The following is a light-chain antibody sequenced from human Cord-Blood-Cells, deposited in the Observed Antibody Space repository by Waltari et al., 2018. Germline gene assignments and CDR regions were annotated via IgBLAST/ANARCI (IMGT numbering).Light chain of an antibody. Sequence: QSTLTQPASVSGSPGQSLTISCTGTSSDVGRYHLVSWYQQHPGKAPKLMIYEGSKRPSGVSNRFSGSKSGNTASLTISGLQAEDEADYYCCSYAGSSTLVFGGGTKLTVL. CDR1: SSDVGRYHL. J-gene: IGLJ2*01. V-gene: IGLV2-23*01. CDR3: CSYAGSSTLV. CDR2: EGS.